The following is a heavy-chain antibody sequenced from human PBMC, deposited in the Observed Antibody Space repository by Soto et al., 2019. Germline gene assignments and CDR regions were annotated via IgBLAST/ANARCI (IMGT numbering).Heavy chain of an antibody. J-gene: IGHJ6*02. Sequence: SETLSLTCXVSGGSISSYYWSWIRQPAGKGLEWVGRIYTSGSTNYNPSLKSRVTMSVDTSKNQFSLKLSSVTAADTAVYYCARDHPNYYDSSGYPNYYYYGMDVWGQGTTVTVSS. CDR3: ARDHPNYYDSSGYPNYYYYGMDV. V-gene: IGHV4-4*07. CDR1: GGSISSYY. D-gene: IGHD3-22*01. CDR2: IYTSGST.